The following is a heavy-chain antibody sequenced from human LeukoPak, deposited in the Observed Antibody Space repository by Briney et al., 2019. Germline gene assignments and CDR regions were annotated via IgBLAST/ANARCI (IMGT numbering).Heavy chain of an antibody. V-gene: IGHV4-39*07. D-gene: IGHD3-10*01. CDR3: ARADGSGSYYTPLALFEY. CDR2: IYYSGST. CDR1: GGSISSSSYY. J-gene: IGHJ4*02. Sequence: SETLSLTCTVSGGSISSSSYYWGWIRQPPGKGLEWIGSIYYSGSTYYNPSLKSRVTISVDTSKNQFSLKLSSVTAADTAVYYCARADGSGSYYTPLALFEYWGQGTLVTVSS.